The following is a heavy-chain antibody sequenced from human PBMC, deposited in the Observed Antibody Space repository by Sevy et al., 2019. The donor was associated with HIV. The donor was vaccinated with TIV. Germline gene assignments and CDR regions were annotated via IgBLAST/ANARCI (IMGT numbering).Heavy chain of an antibody. CDR3: ARRYFDV. CDR1: GFTFHTYW. V-gene: IGHV3-7*01. CDR2: IRQDGNEI. J-gene: IGHJ4*02. D-gene: IGHD3-16*02. Sequence: GGSRLSCAASGFTFHTYWMQWVRQAPGKGLEWVANIRQDGNEIYYADSVKGRFTISSDNAMQSLYLEMNNLRVEDSGIYYCARRYFDVWGQGTLVTVSS.